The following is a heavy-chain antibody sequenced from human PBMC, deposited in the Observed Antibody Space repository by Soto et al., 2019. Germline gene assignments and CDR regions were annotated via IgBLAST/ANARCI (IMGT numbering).Heavy chain of an antibody. Sequence: EVQLLESGGGLVQPGGSLRLSCAASGFTFSSYAMSWVRQAPGKGLEWVSAISGSGGSTYYADSVKGRFTISRDNSQNRLYLQMNSRRAVDTAVYYCGKRNGSIGYWGQGTLVTVSS. J-gene: IGHJ4*02. D-gene: IGHD2-8*01. V-gene: IGHV3-23*01. CDR1: GFTFSSYA. CDR3: GKRNGSIGY. CDR2: ISGSGGST.